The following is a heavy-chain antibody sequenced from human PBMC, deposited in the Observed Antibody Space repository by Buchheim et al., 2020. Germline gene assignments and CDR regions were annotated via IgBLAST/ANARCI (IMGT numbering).Heavy chain of an antibody. CDR1: GGSFSGYY. Sequence: QVQLQQWGAGLLKPSETLSLTCAVYGGSFSGYYWSWIRQPPGKGLEWIGEINHSGSTNYNPSLKSRVTISVDTSKNQFSLKLSSVTAADMAVYYCARGLYYYGSGSYESRSAEFDYWGQGTL. CDR2: INHSGST. D-gene: IGHD3-10*01. V-gene: IGHV4-34*01. J-gene: IGHJ4*02. CDR3: ARGLYYYGSGSYESRSAEFDY.